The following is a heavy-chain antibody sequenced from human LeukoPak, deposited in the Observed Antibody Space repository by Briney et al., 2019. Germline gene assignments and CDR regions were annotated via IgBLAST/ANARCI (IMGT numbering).Heavy chain of an antibody. J-gene: IGHJ4*02. CDR2: ISAYNGNT. CDR1: GYTFTSYY. V-gene: IGHV1-18*04. Sequence: ASVKVSCEASGYTFTSYYMHWVRQAPGQGLEWMGWISAYNGNTNYAQKLQGRVTMTTDTSTSTAYMELRSLRSDDTAVYYCARDRSEPVVVAATSDYWGQGTLVTVSS. CDR3: ARDRSEPVVVAATSDY. D-gene: IGHD2-15*01.